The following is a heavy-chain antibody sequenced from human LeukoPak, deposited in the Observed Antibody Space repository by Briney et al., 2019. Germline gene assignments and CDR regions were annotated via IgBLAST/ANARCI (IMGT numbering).Heavy chain of an antibody. CDR3: ARSFGAYYGSDY. CDR1: GGTFSSYA. J-gene: IGHJ4*02. D-gene: IGHD3-10*01. V-gene: IGHV1-69*04. Sequence: ASVKVSCKASGGTFSSYAISWVRQAPGQGLEWMGRIIPILGIANYTQKFQGRVTITADKSTSTAYMELSSLRSEDTAVYYCARSFGAYYGSDYWGQGTLVTVSS. CDR2: IIPILGIA.